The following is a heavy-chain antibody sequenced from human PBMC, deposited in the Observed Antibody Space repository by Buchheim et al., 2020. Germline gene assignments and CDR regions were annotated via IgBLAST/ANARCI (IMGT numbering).Heavy chain of an antibody. J-gene: IGHJ6*02. V-gene: IGHV4-59*01. CDR1: GGSISSYY. CDR2: IYYSGST. Sequence: QVQLQESGPGLVKPSETLSLTCTVSGGSISSYYWSWIRQPPGKGLEWIGYIYYSGSTNYNPSLKSRVTISVDTSKNQFSLKLSSVTAADTAVYYCARDGEWLPRGGYYYYGMDVWGQGTT. D-gene: IGHD6-19*01. CDR3: ARDGEWLPRGGYYYYGMDV.